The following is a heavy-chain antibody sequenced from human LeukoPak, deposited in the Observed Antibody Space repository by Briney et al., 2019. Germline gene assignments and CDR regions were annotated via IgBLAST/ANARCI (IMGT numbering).Heavy chain of an antibody. CDR1: GFTFSSYS. Sequence: PGGSLRLSYAVSGFTFSSYSMNWVRQAPGKGLEWVSSISRSSSYIYYADSVKGRFTISRDNARNSLSLQMNSLRAEDTAVYYCARPSLNSGSYFDYWGQGTLVTVSS. J-gene: IGHJ4*02. V-gene: IGHV3-21*01. D-gene: IGHD1-26*01. CDR3: ARPSLNSGSYFDY. CDR2: ISRSSSYI.